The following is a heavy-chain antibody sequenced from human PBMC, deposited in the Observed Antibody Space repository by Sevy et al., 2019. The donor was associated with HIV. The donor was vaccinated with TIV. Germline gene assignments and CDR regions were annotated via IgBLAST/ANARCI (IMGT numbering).Heavy chain of an antibody. CDR3: TRWKAAQSIFDY. J-gene: IGHJ4*02. D-gene: IGHD6-13*01. Sequence: GGSLRLSCTASGYTFGDYCMSWVRQAPGKGLEWVAFLESDVYGGTVDHAASVRGRFVISKDASKTIAYLQMNDLKTEDTGAYYCTRWKAAQSIFDYWSQGALVTVSS. CDR2: LESDVYGGTV. CDR1: GYTFGDYC. V-gene: IGHV3-49*04.